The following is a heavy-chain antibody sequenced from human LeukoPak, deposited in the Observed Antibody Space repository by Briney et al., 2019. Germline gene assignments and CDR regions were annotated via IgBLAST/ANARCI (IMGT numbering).Heavy chain of an antibody. J-gene: IGHJ4*02. CDR2: TYYRSKWYN. Sequence: SQTLSLTCAISGDSVSSNSAAWNWIRQSPSRGLEWLGRTYYRSKWYNDYAVSVKSRITINPDTSKNQFSLQLNSVTPEDTAVYYCARTPAGYSSGWSRGVVGFDYWGQGTLVTVSS. V-gene: IGHV6-1*01. CDR1: GDSVSSNSAA. CDR3: ARTPAGYSSGWSRGVVGFDY. D-gene: IGHD6-19*01.